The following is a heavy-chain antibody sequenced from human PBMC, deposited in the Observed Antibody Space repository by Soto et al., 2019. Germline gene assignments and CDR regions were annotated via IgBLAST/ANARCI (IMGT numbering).Heavy chain of an antibody. J-gene: IGHJ6*02. CDR2: INHSGST. Sequence: PSETLSLTCAVYGGSFSGYYWSWIRQPPGKGLEWIGEINHSGSTNYNPSLKSRFTISVDTSKNQFSLKLSSVTAADTAVYYCARGRILTNTTRDPGVYYYYGMDVWGQGTTVTVSS. CDR3: ARGRILTNTTRDPGVYYYYGMDV. V-gene: IGHV4-34*01. D-gene: IGHD7-27*01. CDR1: GGSFSGYY.